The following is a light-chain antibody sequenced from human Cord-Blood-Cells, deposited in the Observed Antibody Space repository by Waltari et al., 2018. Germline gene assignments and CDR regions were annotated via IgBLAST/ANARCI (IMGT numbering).Light chain of an antibody. V-gene: IGKV3-11*01. J-gene: IGKJ4*01. Sequence: EIVLTQSPATLSLSPGERATLSCRASQSVSSYLAWYQQTPGQAPRLLIYDASNRATGIPARFSGSGSETDFTLTISSLEPEDFAVYYCQQRSNWPGTFGGGTKVEIK. CDR3: QQRSNWPGT. CDR2: DAS. CDR1: QSVSSY.